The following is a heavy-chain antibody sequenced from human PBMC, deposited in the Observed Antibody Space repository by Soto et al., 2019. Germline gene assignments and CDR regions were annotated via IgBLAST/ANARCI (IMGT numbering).Heavy chain of an antibody. V-gene: IGHV1-69*13. CDR1: GDSLRRFA. D-gene: IGHD1-1*01. Sequence: SVKVCCKSSGDSLRRFAFSWVRQAPGDGLEWLGGITPLFGTTHYAERLQGRVTITADESTSTVYMELSSLTSVDAAVYFCVKDNDHVYAFGGQGNLVSVS. CDR2: ITPLFGTT. J-gene: IGHJ1*01. CDR3: VKDNDHVYAF.